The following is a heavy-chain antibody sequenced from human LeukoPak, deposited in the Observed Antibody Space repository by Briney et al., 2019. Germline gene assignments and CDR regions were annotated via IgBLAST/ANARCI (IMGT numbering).Heavy chain of an antibody. J-gene: IGHJ4*02. D-gene: IGHD3-22*01. V-gene: IGHV3-23*01. Sequence: GGSLRLSCAASGFTFTTYAMNWVRQAPGKGLEWVSAISASGASTYYTDSVKGRFTMSRDNSKNTLYLQMNSLRAEDTAVYYCARDRHAKSSPYYYDSSGYSRGFDYWGQGTLVTVSS. CDR2: ISASGAST. CDR3: ARDRHAKSSPYYYDSSGYSRGFDY. CDR1: GFTFTTYA.